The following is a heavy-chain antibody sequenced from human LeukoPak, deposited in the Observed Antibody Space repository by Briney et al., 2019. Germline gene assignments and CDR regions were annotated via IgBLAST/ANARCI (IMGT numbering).Heavy chain of an antibody. Sequence: SVKVSCEASGGTLSSYAITWVRQAPGQGLEWMGRIIPIFGTANYAQKFQGRVTITTDESTSTAYMELSTLRSDDTAVYYCARERPPGDSSSWFLEGYFDIWGQGTLVTVSS. J-gene: IGHJ4*02. CDR1: GGTLSSYA. D-gene: IGHD6-13*01. CDR2: IIPIFGTA. V-gene: IGHV1-69*05. CDR3: ARERPPGDSSSWFLEGYFDI.